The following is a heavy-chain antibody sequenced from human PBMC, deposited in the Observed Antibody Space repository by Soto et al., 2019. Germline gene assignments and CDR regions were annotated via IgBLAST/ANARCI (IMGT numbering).Heavy chain of an antibody. Sequence: EVQLVESGGGLVQPGGSLRLSCAASGFTFSSYWMSWVRQAPGKGLEWVANIKQDGSGKYYVDSVKGRFTISRDNAKNSLYMQMNSLRAEDTAVYYCASTQGDYPDYWGQGTLVTVSS. V-gene: IGHV3-7*01. CDR3: ASTQGDYPDY. D-gene: IGHD2-15*01. CDR2: IKQDGSGK. J-gene: IGHJ4*02. CDR1: GFTFSSYW.